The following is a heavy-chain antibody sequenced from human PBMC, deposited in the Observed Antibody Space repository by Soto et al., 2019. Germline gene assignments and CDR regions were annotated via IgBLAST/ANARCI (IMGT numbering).Heavy chain of an antibody. CDR2: IYYSGST. CDR3: ARETITMVRGVIENWFDP. Sequence: TLSLTCTVSGGSISSGDYYWSWIRQPPGKGLEWIGYIYYSGSTYYNPSLKSRVTISVDTSKNQFSLKLSSVTAADTAVYYCARETITMVRGVIENWFDPWGQGTLVTVS. CDR1: GGSISSGDYY. J-gene: IGHJ5*02. D-gene: IGHD3-10*01. V-gene: IGHV4-30-4*01.